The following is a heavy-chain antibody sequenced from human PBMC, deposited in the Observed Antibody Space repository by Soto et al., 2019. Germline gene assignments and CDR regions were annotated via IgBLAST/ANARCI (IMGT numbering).Heavy chain of an antibody. D-gene: IGHD3-16*01. CDR1: GFSLTTRGVG. CDR2: IYWDDDK. CDR3: AHIPNYYQYDWFDP. V-gene: IGHV2-5*02. Sequence: QITLKESGPTLVKPTQTLTLTWTFSGFSLTTRGVGVGWIRQPPGKALECLALIYWDDDKRYSPSLQSRLSTRKXTXTNQLVLTMTNVDPVDTATYYCAHIPNYYQYDWFDPWGQVTLVSVSS. J-gene: IGHJ5*02.